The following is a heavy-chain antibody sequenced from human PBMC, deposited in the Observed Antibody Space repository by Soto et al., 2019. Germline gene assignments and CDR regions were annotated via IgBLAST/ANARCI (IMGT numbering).Heavy chain of an antibody. CDR3: ARDWREAVEDVFDP. CDR1: GYTFTGHY. CDR2: INPRSGGT. V-gene: IGHV1-2*02. J-gene: IGHJ5*02. Sequence: QVQLVQSGAEVKKPGASVKVSCKASGYTFTGHYLHWVRQAPGQGLEYMGWINPRSGGTSYAQRFQGRVTMTRDTSISTAYMELRRLRYDDTAVYYCARDWREAVEDVFDPWGQGTLVTVSS. D-gene: IGHD3-3*01.